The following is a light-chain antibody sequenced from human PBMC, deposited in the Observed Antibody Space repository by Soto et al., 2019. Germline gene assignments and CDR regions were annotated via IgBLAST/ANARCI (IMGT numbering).Light chain of an antibody. CDR3: QQYNNWPF. CDR2: GAS. Sequence: EIVMTQSPATLSVSPGERATLSCRASQSVSSNLAWYQQKPGQAPRLLIYGASTRATGIPARFSGSGSGTEFTLTISSLQSEDFAVYYCQQYNNWPFFGGGTKVELK. V-gene: IGKV3-15*01. CDR1: QSVSSN. J-gene: IGKJ4*01.